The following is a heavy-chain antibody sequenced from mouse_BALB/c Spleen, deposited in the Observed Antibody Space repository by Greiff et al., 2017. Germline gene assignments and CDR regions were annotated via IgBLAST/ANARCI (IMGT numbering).Heavy chain of an antibody. D-gene: IGHD1-1*01. CDR2: IDPANGNT. CDR3: ASYYGSSYDFDV. CDR1: GFNIKDTY. Sequence: VQLQQSGAELVKPGASVKLSCTASGFNIKDTYMHWVKQRPEQGLEWIGRIDPANGNTKYDPKFQGKATITADTSSNTAYLQLSSLTSEDTAVYYCASYYGSSYDFDVWGAGTTVTVSS. J-gene: IGHJ1*01. V-gene: IGHV14-3*02.